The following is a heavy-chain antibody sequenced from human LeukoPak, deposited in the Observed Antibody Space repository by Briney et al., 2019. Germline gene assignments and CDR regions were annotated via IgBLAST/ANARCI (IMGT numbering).Heavy chain of an antibody. CDR1: GFTFSSYW. CDR3: ARGRQGAKTRYFDL. V-gene: IGHV3-64*01. CDR2: ISSDGGST. Sequence: GGSLRLSCAASGFTFSSYWMSWVRQAPGKGLECISTISSDGGSTYYANSVKGRFTISRDNSKNTLYLQMGSLRAEDMAVYYCARGRQGAKTRYFDLWGRGTRVTVSS. D-gene: IGHD1-26*01. J-gene: IGHJ2*01.